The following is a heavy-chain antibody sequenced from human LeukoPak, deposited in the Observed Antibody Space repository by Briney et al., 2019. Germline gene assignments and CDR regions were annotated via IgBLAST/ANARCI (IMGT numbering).Heavy chain of an antibody. J-gene: IGHJ4*02. CDR3: AKTVVVVAADSEPDY. CDR1: GFTFSSYW. V-gene: IGHV3-7*03. Sequence: PGGSLRLSCAASGFTFSSYWMSWVRQAPGKGLEWVANIKQDGSEKYYVDSVKGRFTISRDNAKNSLYLQMNSLRAEDTAVYYCAKTVVVVAADSEPDYWGQGTLVTVSS. D-gene: IGHD2-15*01. CDR2: IKQDGSEK.